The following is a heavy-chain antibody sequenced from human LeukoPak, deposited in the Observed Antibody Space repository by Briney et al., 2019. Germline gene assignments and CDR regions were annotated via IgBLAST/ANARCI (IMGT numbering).Heavy chain of an antibody. D-gene: IGHD1-20*01. CDR2: IYYSGST. V-gene: IGHV4-39*01. J-gene: IGHJ4*02. CDR1: VGSISSSSYY. CDR3: ARLAITGTWAFDF. Sequence: SETLSLTCTVSVGSISSSSYYWGWIRRPPGKGLEWIGTIYYSGSTYHNPSLTSRVSISVDTSKSQFSLKMSSVTAADTAVYYCARLAITGTWAFDFWGQGTRVTVSS.